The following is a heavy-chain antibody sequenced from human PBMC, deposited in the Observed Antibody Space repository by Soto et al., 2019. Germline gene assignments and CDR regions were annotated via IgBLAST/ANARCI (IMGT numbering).Heavy chain of an antibody. CDR1: GGSISNAAYS. CDR2: ICPSGMP. Sequence: QLQLQESGSGLVKPSHTLSLTCTVSGGSISNAAYSWSWIRQPPGKGLEWIGYICPSGMPFYNPSLRSRVTISIDRSNDQFSLNLKSVTAADTAVYYCARERGGYGLFDSWGQGTLVTVSS. V-gene: IGHV4-30-2*01. D-gene: IGHD5-18*01. J-gene: IGHJ4*02. CDR3: ARERGGYGLFDS.